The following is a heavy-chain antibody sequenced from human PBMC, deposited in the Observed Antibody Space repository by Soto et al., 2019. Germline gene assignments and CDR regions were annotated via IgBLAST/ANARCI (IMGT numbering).Heavy chain of an antibody. CDR3: TTGAWYTRAFDY. V-gene: IGHV3-15*07. J-gene: IGHJ4*02. D-gene: IGHD6-13*01. CDR2: IKTKADAGTT. Sequence: SVSNAWMNWVRQAPGKGLEWVGHIKTKADAGTTDYAAPVKGRFTISRDDSKSTLYLQMNSLKTEDTAVYYRTTGAWYTRAFDYWGQGTLVTVSS. CDR1: SVSNAW.